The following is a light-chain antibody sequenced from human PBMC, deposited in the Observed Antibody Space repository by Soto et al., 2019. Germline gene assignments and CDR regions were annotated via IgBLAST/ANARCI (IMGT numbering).Light chain of an antibody. J-gene: IGKJ4*01. V-gene: IGKV3-15*01. Sequence: EIVMTQSPATLSVSPGERATLSCRASQSVSSNLAWYQQKPGQAPRLLIYGASTRATGIPARFSCSGSGTEFTLTISILQSEDFAVYYCQQYNNWPLTFGGGTKVEIK. CDR1: QSVSSN. CDR2: GAS. CDR3: QQYNNWPLT.